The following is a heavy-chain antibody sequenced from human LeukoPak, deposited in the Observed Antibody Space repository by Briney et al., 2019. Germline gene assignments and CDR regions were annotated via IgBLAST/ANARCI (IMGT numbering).Heavy chain of an antibody. CDR1: GGSISSYY. Sequence: SETLSLTCTVSGGSISSYYWSWIRQPPGKGLEWIGYIYTSGSTNYNPSLKSRVTISVDTSKNQFSLKLSSVTAADTAVYYCARQYSGSYYEDWFDPWGQGTLVTVSS. CDR2: IYTSGST. V-gene: IGHV4-4*09. J-gene: IGHJ5*02. D-gene: IGHD1-26*01. CDR3: ARQYSGSYYEDWFDP.